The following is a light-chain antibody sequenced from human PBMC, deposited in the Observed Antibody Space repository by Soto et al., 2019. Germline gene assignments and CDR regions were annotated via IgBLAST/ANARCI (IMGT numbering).Light chain of an antibody. V-gene: IGKV1-39*01. CDR3: QERFNTPFT. CDR1: QGISSY. J-gene: IGKJ3*01. Sequence: DIQMTQSPSSLSASVGDRVTVTCRASQGISSYLNWYQQKPGKAPKFLIHASSSLQTGFPSRFSGSGSGTDFTLTITSLQPEDFATYYCQERFNTPFTFGPGNRVDI. CDR2: ASS.